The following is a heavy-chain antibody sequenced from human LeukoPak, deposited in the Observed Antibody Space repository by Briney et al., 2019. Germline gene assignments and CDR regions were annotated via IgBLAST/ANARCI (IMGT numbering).Heavy chain of an antibody. Sequence: SETLSLTCTVSGGSISSYYWSWIRQPPGKGLEWIGYIYTSGSTNYNPSLKSRVTISVDTSKNQFSLKLSSVTAADTAVYYCARSAPYCTNGVCEYYYYMDVWGKGTTVTVSS. V-gene: IGHV4-4*09. CDR3: ARSAPYCTNGVCEYYYYMDV. CDR2: IYTSGST. D-gene: IGHD2-8*01. J-gene: IGHJ6*03. CDR1: GGSISSYY.